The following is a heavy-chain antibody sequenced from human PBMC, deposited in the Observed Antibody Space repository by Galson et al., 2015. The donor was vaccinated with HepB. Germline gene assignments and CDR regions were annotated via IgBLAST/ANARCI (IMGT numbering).Heavy chain of an antibody. CDR3: ARVGVDCRSSSCYFWFDP. Sequence: SVKVSCKASGYTFTGYYMHWVRQAPGQGLEWMGRINPNSGGTNYAQKFQGRVTMTRDTSISTAYMELRRLRSDDTAVYYCARVGVDCRSSSCYFWFDPWGQGTLVTVSS. D-gene: IGHD2-2*01. V-gene: IGHV1-2*06. CDR1: GYTFTGYY. CDR2: INPNSGGT. J-gene: IGHJ5*02.